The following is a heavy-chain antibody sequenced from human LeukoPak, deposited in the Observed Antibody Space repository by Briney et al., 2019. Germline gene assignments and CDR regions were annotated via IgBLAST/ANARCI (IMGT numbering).Heavy chain of an antibody. D-gene: IGHD2-2*01. Sequence: ASVKVSCKASGGTFSSYAISWVRQAPGQGLEWMGRIIPILGIANYAQKFQGRVTITADKSTSTAYMELSSLRSEDTAVYYCASGGVPADRHYYYYGMDVWGQGTTVTVSS. CDR3: ASGGVPADRHYYYYGMDV. J-gene: IGHJ6*02. V-gene: IGHV1-69*04. CDR2: IIPILGIA. CDR1: GGTFSSYA.